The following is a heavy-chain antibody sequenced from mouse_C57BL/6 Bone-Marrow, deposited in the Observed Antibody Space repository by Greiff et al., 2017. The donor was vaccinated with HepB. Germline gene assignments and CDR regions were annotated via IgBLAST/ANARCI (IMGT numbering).Heavy chain of an antibody. Sequence: QVQLKESGPELVRPGVSVKISCKGSGYTFTDYAMHWVKQSHAKSLEWIGVISTYYGDASYNQKFKDKATMTVDKSSSTAYMELARLTSEDSAVYYCARWYYYGSSSSYWYFDVWGTGTTVTVSS. J-gene: IGHJ1*03. CDR3: ARWYYYGSSSSYWYFDV. D-gene: IGHD1-1*01. CDR2: ISTYYGDA. CDR1: GYTFTDYA. V-gene: IGHV1-67*01.